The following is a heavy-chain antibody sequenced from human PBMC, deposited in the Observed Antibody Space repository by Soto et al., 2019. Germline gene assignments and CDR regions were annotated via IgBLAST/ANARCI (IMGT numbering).Heavy chain of an antibody. CDR3: ARELYSLFLIREFDY. CDR2: IRSKAHGGTT. D-gene: IGHD2-15*01. J-gene: IGHJ4*02. Sequence: GGSLRLSCTAYGFNFGDYAMGWVHQAPGKGLEWVAYIRSKAHGGTTEYAASARGRFIISRDVSETVAHLQMDRLTTEDTAIYYCARELYSLFLIREFDYSGEGAPVT. V-gene: IGHV3-49*04. CDR1: GFNFGDYA.